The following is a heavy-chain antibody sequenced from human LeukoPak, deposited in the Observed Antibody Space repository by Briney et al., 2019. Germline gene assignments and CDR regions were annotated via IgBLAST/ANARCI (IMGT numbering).Heavy chain of an antibody. CDR2: IYTSGST. V-gene: IGHV4-4*07. CDR3: ARDKCGGGCYEDWFDP. D-gene: IGHD2-21*02. J-gene: IGHJ5*02. CDR1: GGSISSYY. Sequence: SETLSLTCTVSGGSISSYYWSWIRQPAEKGLEWIGRIYTSGSTNYNPSLKSRVTMSLDTSKNQFSLKLSSVTAADTAVYYCARDKCGGGCYEDWFDPWGQGTLVTVSS.